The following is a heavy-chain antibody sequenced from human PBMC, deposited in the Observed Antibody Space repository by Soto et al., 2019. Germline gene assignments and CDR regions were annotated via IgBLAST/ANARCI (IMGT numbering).Heavy chain of an antibody. Sequence: GGSLRLSCAASGFTFSSYAMSWVRQAPGKGLEWVSEISGSGGSTYYADSVKGRRAISRDNSKNTLYLQMNSLRAEDTAIYYCAKVVRGVINYYFDYWGQGTLVTVSS. J-gene: IGHJ4*02. D-gene: IGHD3-10*01. CDR3: AKVVRGVINYYFDY. V-gene: IGHV3-23*01. CDR1: GFTFSSYA. CDR2: ISGSGGST.